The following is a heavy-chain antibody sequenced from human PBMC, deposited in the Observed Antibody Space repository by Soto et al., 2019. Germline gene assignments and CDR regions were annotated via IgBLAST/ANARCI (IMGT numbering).Heavy chain of an antibody. J-gene: IGHJ6*02. Sequence: PGGSLRLSCAASGFTFSSYAMSWVRQAPGKGLEWVSAISGSGGSTYYEDSVKGRFTISRNNSKNTLYLQMNSLRAEDTAVYDCAKGRITIFGVVNYGMDVWGQGTTVTVSS. D-gene: IGHD3-3*01. CDR1: GFTFSSYA. CDR3: AKGRITIFGVVNYGMDV. V-gene: IGHV3-23*01. CDR2: ISGSGGST.